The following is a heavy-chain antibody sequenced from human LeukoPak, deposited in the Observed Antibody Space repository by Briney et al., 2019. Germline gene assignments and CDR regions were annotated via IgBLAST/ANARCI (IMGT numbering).Heavy chain of an antibody. J-gene: IGHJ4*02. D-gene: IGHD3-22*01. CDR3: ARAGYDGSGYYEGYFDY. CDR1: GYSISSGYC. V-gene: IGHV4-38-2*02. Sequence: PSETLSLTCTVSGYSISSGYCWGWIRQRPGKGLEWIGSIYHSGSYYFNPSLKSRVTISVDTSKNQFSLKLSSVTAADTAVYYCARAGYDGSGYYEGYFDYWGQGTLVTVSS. CDR2: IYHSGSY.